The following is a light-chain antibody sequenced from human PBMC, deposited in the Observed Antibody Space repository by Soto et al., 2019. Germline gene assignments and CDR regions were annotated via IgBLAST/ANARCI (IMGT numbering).Light chain of an antibody. Sequence: DIVMTQSPDSLAVSLGERATINCKSSQSVLYSSNNKNYLAWYQQKPGQPPKLLIYWASTRESGVPDRFSGSGSGTDFTLPISSLQAEDVAVYYGQQYYSTPPAVGQGTKLEIK. CDR2: WAS. CDR3: QQYYSTPPA. J-gene: IGKJ2*01. V-gene: IGKV4-1*01. CDR1: QSVLYSSNNKNY.